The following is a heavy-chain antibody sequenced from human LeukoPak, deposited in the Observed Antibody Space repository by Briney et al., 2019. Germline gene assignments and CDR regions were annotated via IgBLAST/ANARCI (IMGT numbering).Heavy chain of an antibody. CDR2: IDWDGDK. J-gene: IGHJ4*02. D-gene: IGHD3-10*01. CDR3: ARTNLRDGELATFHFDH. V-gene: IGHV2-70*04. CDR1: GLSVDTPAIP. Sequence: SGPALVKPPQTLTLTYPYSGLSVDTPAIPGSWTRQPPGKPPDWLARIDWDGDKFYSTSLKTRLTISKDTSKNQVVLTLSNMDREDTGTYYCARTNLRDGELATFHFDHWGQGTLVTVSS.